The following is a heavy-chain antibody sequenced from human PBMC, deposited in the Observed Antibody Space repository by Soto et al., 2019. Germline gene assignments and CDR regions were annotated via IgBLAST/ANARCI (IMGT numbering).Heavy chain of an antibody. CDR2: IYYSGST. J-gene: IGHJ5*02. Sequence: QVQLQESGPGLVKPSQTLSLTCTVSGGSISSGGYYWSWIRQHPGKGLEWIGYIYYSGSTYYNPSPKSGVTTSVDSSKNQFSRRLPSVTPADTAVYYCARSVFPWGKGPLVTVSS. V-gene: IGHV4-31*03. CDR3: ARSVFP. CDR1: GGSISSGGYY.